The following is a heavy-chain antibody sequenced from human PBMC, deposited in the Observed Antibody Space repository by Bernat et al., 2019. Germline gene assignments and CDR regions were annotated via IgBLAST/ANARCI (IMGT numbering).Heavy chain of an antibody. Sequence: EVQLVESGGGLVKPGGSLRLSCAASGFTFSNAWMNWVRQAPGKGLEWVGRIKSKTDGGTKAYAAPVKGRFTISRDDSKNTLYLQMNSLKTEDTAVYYCTTDLILSRGDYGFRDYWGQGTLVTVSS. D-gene: IGHD4-17*01. J-gene: IGHJ4*02. CDR1: GFTFSNAW. CDR3: TTDLILSRGDYGFRDY. V-gene: IGHV3-15*07. CDR2: IKSKTDGGTK.